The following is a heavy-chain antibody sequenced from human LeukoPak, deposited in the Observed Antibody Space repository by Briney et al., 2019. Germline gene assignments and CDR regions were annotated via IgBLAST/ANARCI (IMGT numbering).Heavy chain of an antibody. V-gene: IGHV6-1*01. J-gene: IGHJ4*02. CDR3: ARDREAHLDY. Sequence: SQTLSLTCAISGDSVSSNSAAWNWIRQPPSRGLEWLGRTYYRSNWYNDYAVSVKSRMTINPDISKNQFSLQLNSVTPEDTAVYYCARDREAHLDYWGQGTLVTVSS. CDR1: GDSVSSNSAA. CDR2: TYYRSNWYN.